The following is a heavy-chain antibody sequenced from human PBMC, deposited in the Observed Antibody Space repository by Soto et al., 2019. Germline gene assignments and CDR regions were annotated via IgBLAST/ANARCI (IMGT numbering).Heavy chain of an antibody. Sequence: ASVKVSCKASGYTFTSYGISWVRQAPGQGLEWMGWISAYNGNTNYAQKLQGRVTMTTDTSTSTAYMELRSLRSDDTAVYYCARDNYDSSGYYYGMDVWGRGTTVTVSS. CDR3: ARDNYDSSGYYYGMDV. J-gene: IGHJ6*02. CDR2: ISAYNGNT. V-gene: IGHV1-18*01. CDR1: GYTFTSYG. D-gene: IGHD3-22*01.